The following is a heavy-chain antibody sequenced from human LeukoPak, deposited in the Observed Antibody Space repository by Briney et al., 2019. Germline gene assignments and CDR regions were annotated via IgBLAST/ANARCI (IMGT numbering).Heavy chain of an antibody. CDR1: GFTFSSYE. D-gene: IGHD3-10*01. J-gene: IGHJ4*02. CDR3: ARDVRIWFGDEGIDY. V-gene: IGHV3-7*01. Sequence: GGPLRLSCAASGFTFSSYEMNWVRQAPGKGLEWVANIKQDGSEKYYVDSVKGRFTISRDNAKNSLYLQMNSLRAEDTAVYYRARDVRIWFGDEGIDYWGQGTLVTVSS. CDR2: IKQDGSEK.